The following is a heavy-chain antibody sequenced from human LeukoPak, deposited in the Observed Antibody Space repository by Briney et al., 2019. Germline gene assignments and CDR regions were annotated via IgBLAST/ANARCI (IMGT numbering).Heavy chain of an antibody. CDR2: INPNSGVT. Sequence: ASVKVSCKASGFTFTDYYVHWVRQAPGQGLEWMGWINPNSGVTNYAQKFQGRVTMTRNTSISTTYMELKRLRSDDTAVFYCARGDDPVVVTATYYRDYWGQGTLVTVSS. CDR3: ARGDDPVVVTATYYRDY. CDR1: GFTFTDYY. V-gene: IGHV1-2*02. J-gene: IGHJ4*02. D-gene: IGHD2-21*02.